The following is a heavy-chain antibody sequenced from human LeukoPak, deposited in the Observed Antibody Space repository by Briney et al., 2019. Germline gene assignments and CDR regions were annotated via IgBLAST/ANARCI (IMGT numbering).Heavy chain of an antibody. D-gene: IGHD2-2*01. J-gene: IGHJ3*02. V-gene: IGHV1-24*01. Sequence: ASVKVSCKVSGYTLTELSMHWVRQAPGKGLEWMGGFDPEDGETIYAQKFQGRVTMTEDTSTDTAYMELSSLRSDDTAVYYCARPGYCSSTSCSGDAFDIWGQGTMVTVSS. CDR3: ARPGYCSSTSCSGDAFDI. CDR1: GYTLTELS. CDR2: FDPEDGET.